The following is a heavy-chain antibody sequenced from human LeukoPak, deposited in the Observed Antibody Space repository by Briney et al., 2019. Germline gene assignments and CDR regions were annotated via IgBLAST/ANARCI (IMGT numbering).Heavy chain of an antibody. CDR1: GFTFSDYS. Sequence: GGSLRLSCAASGFTFSDYSMNWVRQAPGNGLELDSYIDGSGDTIYYADSVKGRFTISRDNAKNSLDLQMNSLRDEDTAVYYCSRRFDCWGQGTLVTVSS. CDR3: SRRFDC. CDR2: IDGSGDTI. V-gene: IGHV3-48*02. J-gene: IGHJ4*02.